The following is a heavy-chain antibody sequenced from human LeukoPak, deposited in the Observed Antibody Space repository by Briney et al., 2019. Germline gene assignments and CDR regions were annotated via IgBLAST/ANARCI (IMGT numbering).Heavy chain of an antibody. D-gene: IGHD3-10*01. J-gene: IGHJ3*02. CDR1: GFTFSSYS. CDR3: ARDYYGSGSGRAFDI. V-gene: IGHV3-21*01. CDR2: ISSSSSYI. Sequence: GGSLRLSCAASGFTFSSYSMNWVRQAPGKGLEWVSSISSSSSYIYYADSVKGRFTISRDNAKNSLYVQMNSLRAEDTAVYYCARDYYGSGSGRAFDIWGQGTMVTVSS.